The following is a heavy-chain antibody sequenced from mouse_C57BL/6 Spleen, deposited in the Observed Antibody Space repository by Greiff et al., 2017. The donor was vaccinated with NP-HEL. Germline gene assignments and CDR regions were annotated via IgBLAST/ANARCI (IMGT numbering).Heavy chain of an antibody. Sequence: QVQLKQSGAELVRPGASVTLSCKASGYTFTDYEMHWVKQTPVHGLEWIGAIDPETGGTAYNQKFKGKAILTADKSSSTAYMELRSLTSEDSAVYYCTRLRAWDGSYFDYWGQGTTLTVSS. CDR3: TRLRAWDGSYFDY. J-gene: IGHJ2*01. CDR1: GYTFTDYE. V-gene: IGHV1-15*01. D-gene: IGHD4-1*01. CDR2: IDPETGGT.